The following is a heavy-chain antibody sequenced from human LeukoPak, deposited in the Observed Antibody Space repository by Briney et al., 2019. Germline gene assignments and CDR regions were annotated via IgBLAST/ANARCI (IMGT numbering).Heavy chain of an antibody. V-gene: IGHV6-1*01. CDR3: ARDAEKRYSSSWYPYNWFDP. CDR2: TYYRSKWYN. J-gene: IGHJ5*02. CDR1: GDSVSSNSAA. D-gene: IGHD6-13*01. Sequence: SQTLSLTCAISGDSVSSNSAAWNWIRPSPSRGLEWLGRTYYRSKWYNDYAVSVKSRITINPDTSKNQFSLQLNSVTPEDTAVYYCARDAEKRYSSSWYPYNWFDPWGQGTLVAVSS.